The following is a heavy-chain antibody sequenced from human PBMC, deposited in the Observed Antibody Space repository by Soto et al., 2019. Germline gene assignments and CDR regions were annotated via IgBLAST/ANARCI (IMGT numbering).Heavy chain of an antibody. CDR3: AGGPPPPAY. J-gene: IGHJ4*02. CDR2: IHAYNGNT. CDR1: GYTCASYA. Sequence: QVQLVQSGAEVKKPGASVKVSCKASGYTCASYAISCMRQAPGQGREWMGWIHAYNGNTNYAQKLQGRATMNTDTTTSTAYIDLRTLRSDDTAVYYCAGGPPPPAYWGPGTLVTVSS. V-gene: IGHV1-18*01. D-gene: IGHD2-2*01.